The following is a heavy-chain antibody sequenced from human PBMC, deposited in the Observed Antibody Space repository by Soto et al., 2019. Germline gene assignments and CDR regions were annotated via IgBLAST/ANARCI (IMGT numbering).Heavy chain of an antibody. CDR1: GFTFSSYA. V-gene: IGHV3-23*01. Sequence: EVQLLESGGGLVQPGGSLRLSCAASGFTFSSYAMGWVRQAPGKGLGWVSAISVSGGSTYYAHSVKVRFTISRDNSKNTLYLQMSSLRAEDTAVYYCAKVAAYYYGSGTEDYWGQGTLVTVSS. J-gene: IGHJ4*02. CDR2: ISVSGGST. D-gene: IGHD3-10*01. CDR3: AKVAAYYYGSGTEDY.